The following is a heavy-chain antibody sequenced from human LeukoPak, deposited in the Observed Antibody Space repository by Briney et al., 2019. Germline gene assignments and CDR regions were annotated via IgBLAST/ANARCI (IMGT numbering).Heavy chain of an antibody. CDR2: ISGSGGST. CDR3: AKPRGPTYYDILTGGTKDRYFDY. CDR1: GFTFSSYG. V-gene: IGHV3-23*01. D-gene: IGHD3-9*01. Sequence: PGGSLRLSCAASGFTFSSYGMSWVRQAPGKGLEWASAISGSGGSTYYADSVKGRFTISRDNSKNTLYLQMNSLRAEDTAVYYCAKPRGPTYYDILTGGTKDRYFDYWGQGTLVTVSS. J-gene: IGHJ4*02.